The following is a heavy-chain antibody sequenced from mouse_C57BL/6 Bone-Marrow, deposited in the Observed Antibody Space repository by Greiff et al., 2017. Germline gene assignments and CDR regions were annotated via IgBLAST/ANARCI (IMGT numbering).Heavy chain of an antibody. CDR1: GFTFSSYG. D-gene: IGHD2-4*01. CDR2: ISSGGSYT. V-gene: IGHV5-6*01. CDR3: ARDEYDGYFDV. J-gene: IGHJ1*03. Sequence: EVQLVESGGDLVKPGGSLKLSCAASGFTFSSYGMSWVRQTPDKRLEWVATISSGGSYTYYPDSVKGRFTISRDNAKNTLYLQMSSLKSEDTAMYYCARDEYDGYFDVWGTGTTVTVSS.